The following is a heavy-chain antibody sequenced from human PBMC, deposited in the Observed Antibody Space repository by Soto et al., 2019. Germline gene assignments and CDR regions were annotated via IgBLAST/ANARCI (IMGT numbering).Heavy chain of an antibody. Sequence: LRLSCATSVVTFRSYAIRWVRQPPGKGLEWVSGISGRGDGTYYVDSVKGRFTISRDNSKNTLYLQMSSLRAADTAVYFCAKHEGISTVTPFKFWGQGTLVSVPS. CDR1: VVTFRSYA. J-gene: IGHJ4*02. D-gene: IGHD4-17*01. CDR3: AKHEGISTVTPFKF. V-gene: IGHV3-23*01. CDR2: ISGRGDGT.